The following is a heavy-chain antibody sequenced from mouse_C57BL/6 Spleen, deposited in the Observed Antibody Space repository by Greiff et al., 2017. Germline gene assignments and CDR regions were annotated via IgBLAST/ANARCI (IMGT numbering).Heavy chain of an antibody. Sequence: EVKLVESGGGLVKPGGSLKLSCAASGFTFSDYGMHWVRQAPEKGLEWVAYISSGSSTIYYADTVKGRFTISRDNAKNTLCLQMTSLRSEDTAMYYCARWRSPYFDYWGQGTTLTVSS. V-gene: IGHV5-17*01. CDR2: ISSGSSTI. CDR1: GFTFSDYG. CDR3: ARWRSPYFDY. J-gene: IGHJ2*01.